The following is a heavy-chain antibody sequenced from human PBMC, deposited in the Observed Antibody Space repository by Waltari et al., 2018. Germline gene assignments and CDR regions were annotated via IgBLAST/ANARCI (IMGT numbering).Heavy chain of an antibody. J-gene: IGHJ5*02. CDR3: ARVVVATTGDWFDP. Sequence: QVQLQESGPGLVKPSETLSLTCGVSGFSISSGYSWGWIRQPPGKGLEWLGSLHHSGSTYSNPSLKSRVTISADTSKNHFSLRLSSVTAADTAVYYCARVVVATTGDWFDPWGQGTLVTVSS. V-gene: IGHV4-38-2*01. D-gene: IGHD2-15*01. CDR2: LHHSGST. CDR1: GFSISSGYS.